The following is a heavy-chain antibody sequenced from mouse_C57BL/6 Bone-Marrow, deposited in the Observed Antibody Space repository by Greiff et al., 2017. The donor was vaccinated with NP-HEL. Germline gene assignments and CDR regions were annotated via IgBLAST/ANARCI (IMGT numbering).Heavy chain of an antibody. Sequence: QVQLQQSGPELVKPGASGKISCKASGYSFTSYYIHWVKQRPGQGLEWIGWIYPGSGNTKYNEKFKGKATLTADTSSSTAYMQLSSLTSEDSAVYYCAREQGNFDYWGQGTTLTVSS. V-gene: IGHV1-66*01. CDR1: GYSFTSYY. CDR3: AREQGNFDY. J-gene: IGHJ2*01. CDR2: IYPGSGNT.